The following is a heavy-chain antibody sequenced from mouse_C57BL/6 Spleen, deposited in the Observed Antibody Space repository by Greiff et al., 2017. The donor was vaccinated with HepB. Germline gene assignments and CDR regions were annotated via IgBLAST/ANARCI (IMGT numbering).Heavy chain of an antibody. CDR1: GYSITSGYD. J-gene: IGHJ2*01. Sequence: EVKLQESGPGMVKPSQSLSLTCTVTGYSITSGYDWHWIRHFPGNKLEWMGYISYSGSTNYNPSLKSRISITHDTSKNHFFLKLNSVTTEDTATYYCARRGEVYFDYWGQGTTLTVSS. V-gene: IGHV3-1*01. CDR2: ISYSGST. CDR3: ARRGEVYFDY.